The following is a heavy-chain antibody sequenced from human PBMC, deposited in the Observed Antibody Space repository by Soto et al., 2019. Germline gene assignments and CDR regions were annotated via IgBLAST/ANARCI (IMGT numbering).Heavy chain of an antibody. CDR3: ASPVVVVAATPLDAEYFQH. D-gene: IGHD2-15*01. CDR2: ISYDGSNK. Sequence: VGSLRLSCAASGFTFSSYAMHWVRQAPGKGLEWVAVISYDGSNKYYADSVKGRFTISRDNSKNTLYLQMNSLRAEDTAVYYCASPVVVVAATPLDAEYFQHWGQGTLVTVSS. J-gene: IGHJ1*01. CDR1: GFTFSSYA. V-gene: IGHV3-30-3*01.